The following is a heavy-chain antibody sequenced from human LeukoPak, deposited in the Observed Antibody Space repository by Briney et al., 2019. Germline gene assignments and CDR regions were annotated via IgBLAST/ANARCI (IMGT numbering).Heavy chain of an antibody. V-gene: IGHV4-59*12. CDR2: IYYSGDT. Sequence: SETLSLTCTVSGGSISSYYWSWIRQPPGKGLEWIGYIYYSGDTNYNPSLKSRLTISLDTSKSQFSLRLSSVTAEDTAVYYCASTTRGVGAYDYWGQGTLVTVSS. J-gene: IGHJ4*02. CDR1: GGSISSYY. CDR3: ASTTRGVGAYDY. D-gene: IGHD1-26*01.